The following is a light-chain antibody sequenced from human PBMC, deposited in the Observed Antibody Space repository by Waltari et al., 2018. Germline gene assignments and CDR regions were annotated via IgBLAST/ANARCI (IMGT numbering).Light chain of an antibody. Sequence: QSALTQPASVSGSPGQAITISCPGSSSDVGGYNFVSWYQQHPGKAPKLVIYDVTKRPSGVSDRFSGSKSGNTASLSISGLQTDDEADYYCSSYTTTSTILFGGGTKVTVL. CDR1: SSDVGGYNF. J-gene: IGLJ2*01. V-gene: IGLV2-14*03. CDR3: SSYTTTSTIL. CDR2: DVT.